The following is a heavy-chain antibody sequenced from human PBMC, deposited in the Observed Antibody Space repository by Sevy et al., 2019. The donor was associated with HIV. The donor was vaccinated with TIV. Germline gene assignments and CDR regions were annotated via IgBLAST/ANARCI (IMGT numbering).Heavy chain of an antibody. Sequence: SETLSLTCTVSGGSISSYYWSWIRQPPGKGLEWIGYIYYSGSTNYNPSLKSRVTILVDTSKNQFSLKLSSVTAADTAVYYCARSSMTTVVGPDFDYWGQGTQVTVSS. CDR1: GGSISSYY. CDR3: ARSSMTTVVGPDFDY. J-gene: IGHJ4*02. V-gene: IGHV4-59*01. CDR2: IYYSGST. D-gene: IGHD4-17*01.